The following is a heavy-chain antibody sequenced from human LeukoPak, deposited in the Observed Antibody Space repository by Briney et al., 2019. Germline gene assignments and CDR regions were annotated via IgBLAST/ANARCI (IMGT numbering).Heavy chain of an antibody. CDR1: GFTFSSYA. D-gene: IGHD3-10*01. Sequence: GGSLRLSCAASGFTFSSYAMSWVRQTPGKGLEWVSAISGSGGSTYYADSVKGRFTISRDNSKNTLYLQMNSLRAEDTAVYYCAKDPTMVRGVHFDYWGQGTLVTVSS. CDR2: ISGSGGST. J-gene: IGHJ4*02. V-gene: IGHV3-23*01. CDR3: AKDPTMVRGVHFDY.